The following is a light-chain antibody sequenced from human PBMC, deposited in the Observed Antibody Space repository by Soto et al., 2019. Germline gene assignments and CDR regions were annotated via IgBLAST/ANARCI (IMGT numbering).Light chain of an antibody. V-gene: IGKV1-27*01. CDR2: AAS. Sequence: DIQMTQSPSSLGASVGDRVTISCRASQGIANYLAWYQQKPGEVPKLLIFAASTLHSGVSSRFTGSGSGTEFTITISSLQPEDVATYYCQKYHWPPFTFGPGTKVEIK. J-gene: IGKJ3*01. CDR1: QGIANY. CDR3: QKYHWPPFT.